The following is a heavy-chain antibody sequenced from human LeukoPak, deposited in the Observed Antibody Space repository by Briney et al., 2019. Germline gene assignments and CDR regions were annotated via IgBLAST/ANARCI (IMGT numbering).Heavy chain of an antibody. J-gene: IGHJ6*02. Sequence: SETLSLTCTVSGGSISSSSYYWGWIRQPPGKGLEWIGSIYYSGSTYYNPSLKSRVTISVDTSKNQFSLNLTSVTAADTAVYYCARASSLTSVTNRGIYYYGLDVWGQGTTVTVSS. CDR2: IYYSGST. V-gene: IGHV4-39*07. CDR3: ARASSLTSVTNRGIYYYGLDV. CDR1: GGSISSSSYY. D-gene: IGHD4-17*01.